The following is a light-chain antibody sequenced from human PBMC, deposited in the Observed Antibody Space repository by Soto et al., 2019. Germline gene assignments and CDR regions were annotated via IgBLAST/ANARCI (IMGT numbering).Light chain of an antibody. CDR3: QQYGSWT. CDR1: QTISSNN. J-gene: IGKJ1*01. CDR2: GTS. V-gene: IGKV3-20*01. Sequence: EIVLTQSPGTLSVSPGERATLSCRASQTISSNNLAWYQQKPGQAPSLLIYGTSSRATGIPDRFSGSGSGTDFTLTISRLEPEDSAIYYCQQYGSWTFGPGTKVEIK.